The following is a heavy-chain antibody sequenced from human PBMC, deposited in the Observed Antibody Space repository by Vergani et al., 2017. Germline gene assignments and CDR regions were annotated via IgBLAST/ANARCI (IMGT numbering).Heavy chain of an antibody. D-gene: IGHD3-10*01. CDR3: ARGQEFGDYYYYYXMDV. CDR2: IIPIFGTA. V-gene: IGHV1-69*01. J-gene: IGHJ6*03. Sequence: QVQLVQSGAEVKKPGSSVKVSCKASGGTFSSYAISWVRQAPGQGLEWLGGIIPIFGTANYAQKFQGRVTITADEPTSTAYMELSSLRSEDTAVYYWARGQEFGDYYYYYXMDVWGKGTTVTVSS. CDR1: GGTFSSYA.